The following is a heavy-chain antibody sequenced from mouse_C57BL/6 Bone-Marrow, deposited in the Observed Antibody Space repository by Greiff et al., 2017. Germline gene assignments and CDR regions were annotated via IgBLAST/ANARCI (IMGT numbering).Heavy chain of an antibody. Sequence: QVKLQQSGPELVKPGASVKLSCKASGYTFTSYDINWVKQRPGQGLEWIGWIYPRDGSNKYNEKFKGKATLTVDTSSSTSYMGLHSLTSEDSAVYFCARLEFDGSCGDWYFDVWGTGTTVTVSS. CDR2: IYPRDGSN. V-gene: IGHV1-85*01. D-gene: IGHD1-1*01. CDR3: ARLEFDGSCGDWYFDV. J-gene: IGHJ1*03. CDR1: GYTFTSYD.